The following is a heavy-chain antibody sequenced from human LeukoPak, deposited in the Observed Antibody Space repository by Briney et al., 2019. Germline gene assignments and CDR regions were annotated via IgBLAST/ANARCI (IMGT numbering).Heavy chain of an antibody. CDR3: ARLEYYYYYYMDV. V-gene: IGHV4-59*08. J-gene: IGHJ6*03. CDR2: IYYSGST. CDR1: GGSISSHY. Sequence: SETLSLTCTVSGGSISSHYWSWIRQPPGKGLEWIGYIYYSGSTNYNPSLKSRVTLSVGTSKSQFSLNLTSVTAADTAVYYCARLEYYYYYYMDVWGKGTTVTVSS. D-gene: IGHD2/OR15-2a*01.